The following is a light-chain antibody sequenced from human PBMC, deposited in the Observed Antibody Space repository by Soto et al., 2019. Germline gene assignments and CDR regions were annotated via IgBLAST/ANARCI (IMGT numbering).Light chain of an antibody. CDR3: SSYTTSGTPV. J-gene: IGLJ3*02. CDR2: EVS. CDR1: SSDVGGYNY. V-gene: IGLV2-14*01. Sequence: QSALTQPVSVSGSPGQSITISCTGTSSDVGGYNYLSWYQQNPGKAPKVMIYEVSNRPSGVSNRFSGSKSGNTASLTISGLQAEDEADYYCSSYTTSGTPVFGGGTKLTVL.